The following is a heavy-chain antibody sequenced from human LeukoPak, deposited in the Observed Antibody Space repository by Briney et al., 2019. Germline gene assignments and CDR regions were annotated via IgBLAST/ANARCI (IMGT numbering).Heavy chain of an antibody. CDR3: AKGGRWLQFWFDP. J-gene: IGHJ5*02. CDR2: IYYSGST. V-gene: IGHV4-59*01. Sequence: KPSETLSLTCTVSDGSISSYYWSWIRQPPGKGLEWIGYIYYSGSTNYNPSLKSRVTISVDTSKNQLSLKLSSVTAADTAVYYCAKGGRWLQFWFDPWGQGTLVTVSS. D-gene: IGHD5-24*01. CDR1: DGSISSYY.